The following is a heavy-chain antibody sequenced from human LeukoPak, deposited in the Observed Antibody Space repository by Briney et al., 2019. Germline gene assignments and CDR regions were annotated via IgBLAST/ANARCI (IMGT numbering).Heavy chain of an antibody. CDR2: INHSGST. J-gene: IGHJ6*04. Sequence: PSETLSLTCAVYGGSFSGYYWSWIRQPPGKGLEWIGEINHSGSTNYNPSLKSRVTISVDTSKNQFSLKLSSVTAADTAVYYCARGQGRGCSGGSCYYYYGMDVWGKGTTVTVSS. V-gene: IGHV4-34*01. D-gene: IGHD2-15*01. CDR3: ARGQGRGCSGGSCYYYYGMDV. CDR1: GGSFSGYY.